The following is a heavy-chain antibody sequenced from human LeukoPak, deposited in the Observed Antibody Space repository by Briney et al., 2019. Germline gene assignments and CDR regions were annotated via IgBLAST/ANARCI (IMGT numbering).Heavy chain of an antibody. Sequence: SETLSLTCPVSSGSISSGVYYWSWIRQHPVKGLEWIGYIYYSGSTYYNPSLKSRVTISVDTSKNQFSLKLSSVTAADTAVYYCARGVRWLQLSYFDYWGQGTLVTVSS. CDR3: ARGVRWLQLSYFDY. J-gene: IGHJ4*02. CDR1: SGSISSGVYY. V-gene: IGHV4-31*03. CDR2: IYYSGST. D-gene: IGHD5-24*01.